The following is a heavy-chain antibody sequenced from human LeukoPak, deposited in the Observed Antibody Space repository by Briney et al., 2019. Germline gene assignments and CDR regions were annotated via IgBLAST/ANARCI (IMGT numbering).Heavy chain of an antibody. CDR2: IKQDGSEK. CDR3: ARDRWELLSNSYHYCGLDV. V-gene: IGHV3-7*01. Sequence: PGGSLRLSRAASGFTFSNYWMSWVRQAPGKGLEWVANIKQDGSEKCYVDSVKGRFTISRDNAKNSLYLQMNSLRAEDTAVYYCARDRWELLSNSYHYCGLDVWGQGTTVTVSS. J-gene: IGHJ6*02. D-gene: IGHD2-15*01. CDR1: GFTFSNYW.